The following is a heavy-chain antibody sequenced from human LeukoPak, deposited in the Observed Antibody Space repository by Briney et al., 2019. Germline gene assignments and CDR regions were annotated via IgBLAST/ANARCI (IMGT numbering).Heavy chain of an antibody. CDR1: GFTFSSYA. CDR2: ISYDGSNK. Sequence: GGSLRLSCAASGFTFSSYAMHWVRQAPGKGLEWVAIISYDGSNKYYADSVKGRFTISRDNSKNTLYLQMNSLRAEDTAVYYCARDRTYYDSSGYPNYFDYWGQGTLVTVSS. J-gene: IGHJ4*02. D-gene: IGHD3-22*01. V-gene: IGHV3-30*04. CDR3: ARDRTYYDSSGYPNYFDY.